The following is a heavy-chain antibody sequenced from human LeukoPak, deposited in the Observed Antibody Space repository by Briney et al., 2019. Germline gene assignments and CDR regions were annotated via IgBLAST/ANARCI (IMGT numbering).Heavy chain of an antibody. CDR3: ARGGHYSSSSADY. Sequence: SETLSLTCTVSGGSISSYYWSWIRQPPGKGLEWIGYIYHSRSTYYNPSLKSRVTISVDRSKNQFSLKLSSVTAADTAVYYCARGGHYSSSSADYWGQGTLVTVSS. V-gene: IGHV4-59*12. CDR1: GGSISSYY. J-gene: IGHJ4*02. CDR2: IYHSRST. D-gene: IGHD6-6*01.